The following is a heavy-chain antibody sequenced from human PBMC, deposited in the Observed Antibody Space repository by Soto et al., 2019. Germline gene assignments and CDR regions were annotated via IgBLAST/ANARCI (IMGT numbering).Heavy chain of an antibody. Sequence: SETLSLTCTVSGGSISSYYWSWIRQPPGKGLEWIGYIYYSGSTNYNPSLKSRVTISVDTSKNQFSLKLSSVTAADAAVYYCARAYSSSWYYGMDVWGQGTTVTVSS. V-gene: IGHV4-59*01. CDR1: GGSISSYY. CDR3: ARAYSSSWYYGMDV. D-gene: IGHD6-13*01. J-gene: IGHJ6*02. CDR2: IYYSGST.